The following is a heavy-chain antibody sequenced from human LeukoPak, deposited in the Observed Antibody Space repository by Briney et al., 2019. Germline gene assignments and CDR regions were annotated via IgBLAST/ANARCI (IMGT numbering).Heavy chain of an antibody. Sequence: SETLSLTCAVSGGSISSGGYYWSWIRQPPGKGLELIGYIYYSGSTNYNPSLKSRVTISVDTSKNHLSLKLSSVTAADTAVYFCASGSSGYDPWGQGTLVTVSS. V-gene: IGHV4-61*03. J-gene: IGHJ5*02. CDR2: IYYSGST. D-gene: IGHD5-12*01. CDR1: GGSISSGGYY. CDR3: ASGSSGYDP.